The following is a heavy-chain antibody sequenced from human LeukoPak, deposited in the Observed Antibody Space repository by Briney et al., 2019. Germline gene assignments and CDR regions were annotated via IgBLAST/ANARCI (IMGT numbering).Heavy chain of an antibody. V-gene: IGHV4-61*02. J-gene: IGHJ4*02. CDR2: IYTSGST. CDR1: GGSISSSSYY. D-gene: IGHD3-10*01. Sequence: SETLSLTCTVSGGSISSSSYYWSWIRQPAGKGLEWIGRIYTSGSTNYNPSLKSRVTMSVDTSKNQFSLKLSSVTAADTAVYYCARDYYGSGSLDYWGQGTLVTVSS. CDR3: ARDYYGSGSLDY.